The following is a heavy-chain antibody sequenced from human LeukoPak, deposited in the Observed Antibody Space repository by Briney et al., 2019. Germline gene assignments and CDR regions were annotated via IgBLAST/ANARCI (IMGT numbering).Heavy chain of an antibody. CDR3: ARVMDRTAFDY. J-gene: IGHJ4*02. D-gene: IGHD2-2*01. CDR2: ISSSGSTI. Sequence: GGSLRLSCAASGFTFSSYEMNWVRQAPGKGLEWVSYISSSGSTIYYADSVKGRFTISRDNAKNSLYLQMNSLRAEETAVYYCARVMDRTAFDYWGQGTLVTVSS. V-gene: IGHV3-48*03. CDR1: GFTFSSYE.